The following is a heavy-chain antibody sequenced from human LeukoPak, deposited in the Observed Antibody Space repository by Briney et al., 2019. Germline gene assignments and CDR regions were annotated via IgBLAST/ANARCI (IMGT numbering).Heavy chain of an antibody. CDR3: AKIRGYTYGFGDY. CDR1: GFTFRSYA. CDR2: ISESGGST. J-gene: IGHJ4*02. D-gene: IGHD5-18*01. Sequence: PGGSLRLSCAASGFTFRSYAMSWVRQAPGKGLEWVSDISESGGSTHYADSVKGRFTISRDNSKNTLCLQVNTLRAEVTAVYFCAKIRGYTYGFGDYWGQGILVTVSS. V-gene: IGHV3-23*01.